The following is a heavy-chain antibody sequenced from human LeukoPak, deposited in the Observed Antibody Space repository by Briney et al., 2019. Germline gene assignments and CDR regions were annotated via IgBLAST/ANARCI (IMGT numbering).Heavy chain of an antibody. V-gene: IGHV5-51*01. J-gene: IGHJ4*02. CDR3: ARYSGSYSPELNFDY. CDR1: GYSFTSYW. D-gene: IGHD1-26*01. CDR2: IYPGDSDT. Sequence: GKSLKISCKGSGYSFTSYWIGWVRQMPGKGLEWMGIIYPGDSDTRYSPSFQGQVTISADKSISTAYLQWSSLKASDTAMYYCARYSGSYSPELNFDYWGQGTLVTVSS.